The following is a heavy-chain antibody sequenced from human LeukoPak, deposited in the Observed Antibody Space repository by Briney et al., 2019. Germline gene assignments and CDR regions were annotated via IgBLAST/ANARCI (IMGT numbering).Heavy chain of an antibody. Sequence: PGGSLRLSCAASGFTFSNYIMNWVRQAPGKGLEWVSSISGSSSYIYYADSVKGRFTISRDNAKNSLYLQMNSLRAEDTAVYYCARASVGKYQLLWAYYYGMDVWGQGTTVTVSS. CDR3: ARASVGKYQLLWAYYYGMDV. D-gene: IGHD2-2*01. CDR1: GFTFSNYI. J-gene: IGHJ6*02. V-gene: IGHV3-21*01. CDR2: ISGSSSYI.